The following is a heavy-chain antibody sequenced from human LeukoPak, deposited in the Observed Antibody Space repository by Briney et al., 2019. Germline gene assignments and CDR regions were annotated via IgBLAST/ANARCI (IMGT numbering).Heavy chain of an antibody. CDR1: GITFSSYG. V-gene: IGHV3-23*03. D-gene: IGHD6-19*01. CDR2: FYSGGTT. CDR3: AKPAVSGWYGFDY. J-gene: IGHJ4*02. Sequence: GGTLRLSCAASGITFSSYGMSWVRQAPGKGLEWVSVFYSGGTTYYAEFVKGRFTISRDNSKNTLYLQMNSLRAEDTAVYYCAKPAVSGWYGFDYWGQGTLVTVSS.